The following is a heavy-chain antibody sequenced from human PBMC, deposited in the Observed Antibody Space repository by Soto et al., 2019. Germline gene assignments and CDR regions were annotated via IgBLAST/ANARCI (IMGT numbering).Heavy chain of an antibody. Sequence: SETLSLTCTVSGGSISSGGYYWSWIRQHAGKGLEWIGYIYYSGSTYYNPSLKSRVTISVDTSKNQFSLKLSSVSAADTAVYYCARLVGVAISPWGQGTLVTVSS. D-gene: IGHD2-21*01. J-gene: IGHJ4*02. CDR3: ARLVGVAISP. CDR1: GGSISSGGYY. V-gene: IGHV4-31*03. CDR2: IYYSGST.